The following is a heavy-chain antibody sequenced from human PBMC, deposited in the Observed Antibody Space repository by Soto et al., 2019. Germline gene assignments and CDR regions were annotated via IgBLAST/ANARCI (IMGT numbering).Heavy chain of an antibody. CDR1: GFTFRSFT. CDR3: TRDASRDSSARGWFDP. D-gene: IGHD6-13*01. J-gene: IGHJ5*02. V-gene: IGHV3-21*01. Sequence: GGSLRLSCAASGFTFRSFTMNWVRQAPGKGLEWVSTISSNSAYIYYTDALRGRFTISRDNAKNSLHLQMNSLRAGDTAVYYCTRDASRDSSARGWFDPWGPGTLVTVSS. CDR2: ISSNSAYI.